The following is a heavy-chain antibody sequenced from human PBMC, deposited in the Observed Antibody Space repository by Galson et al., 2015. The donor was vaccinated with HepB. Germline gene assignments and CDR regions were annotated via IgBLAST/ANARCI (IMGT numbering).Heavy chain of an antibody. CDR3: ARDRVILSFDP. Sequence: SLRLSCAASGFNFSSYWMTWVRQTPRKGLECVANIKQDGSEKHYVDSVKGRFTISRDNAKNSLYLQMNSLRVDDTAVYYCARDRVILSFDPRGQGTLVTVSS. D-gene: IGHD3-3*02. CDR1: GFNFSSYW. CDR2: IKQDGSEK. V-gene: IGHV3-7*03. J-gene: IGHJ5*02.